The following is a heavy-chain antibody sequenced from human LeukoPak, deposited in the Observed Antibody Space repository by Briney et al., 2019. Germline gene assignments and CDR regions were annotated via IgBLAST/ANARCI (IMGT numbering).Heavy chain of an antibody. CDR3: ARVGDFQSVAGNCDS. V-gene: IGHV3-11*06. CDR1: GFTFSDYY. J-gene: IGHJ5*01. CDR2: ISSSSSYI. D-gene: IGHD6-19*01. Sequence: PGGSLRLSCAASGFTFSDYYMSWIRQAPGKGLEWVSYISSSSSYIYYADSVKGRFTISRDNAKNSLYLQMNSLRAEETAVYYCARVGDFQSVAGNCDSWGQGNLVTVSS.